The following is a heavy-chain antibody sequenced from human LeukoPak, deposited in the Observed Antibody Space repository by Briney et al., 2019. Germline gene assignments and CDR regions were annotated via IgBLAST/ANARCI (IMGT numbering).Heavy chain of an antibody. Sequence: GASVKVSCKASGGTFSSYAISWVRQAPGQGLEWMGGIIPIFGTAKYAQKFQGRVTITTDESTSTAYMELSSLRSEDTAVYYCARGRGQWLPPGYMDVWGKGTTVTVSS. V-gene: IGHV1-69*05. CDR3: ARGRGQWLPPGYMDV. CDR2: IIPIFGTA. D-gene: IGHD5-12*01. J-gene: IGHJ6*03. CDR1: GGTFSSYA.